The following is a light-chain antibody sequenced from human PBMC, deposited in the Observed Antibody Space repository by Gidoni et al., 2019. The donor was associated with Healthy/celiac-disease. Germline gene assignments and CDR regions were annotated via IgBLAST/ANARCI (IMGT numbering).Light chain of an antibody. J-gene: IGKJ3*01. CDR1: QGISSA. CDR3: RQFNSYPHT. V-gene: IGKV1-13*02. CDR2: DAS. Sequence: IELAQSPSSPTPSVGDRFTITCRASQGISSALAWYQQKPGKDPKLLIFDASSLESGVPSRFSGSGSGTDFTLTISSLQPEDFATYYCRQFNSYPHTFGPGTKVDIK.